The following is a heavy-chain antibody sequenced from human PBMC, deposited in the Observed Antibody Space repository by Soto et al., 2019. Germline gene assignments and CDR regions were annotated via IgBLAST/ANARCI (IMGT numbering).Heavy chain of an antibody. CDR3: ASPGVDTAIVVYYDMDA. CDR2: IIPIFGTA. Sequence: QVQLVQSGAEVKKPGSSVKVSCKASGGTFSSYAISWVRQAPGQGLEWMGVIIPIFGTANYAQKFQGSVTITADESKSPAYISLRCLGSEAAAVVYFASPGVDTAIVVYYDMDAWGHGTTYTFS. J-gene: IGHJ6*02. V-gene: IGHV1-69*01. CDR1: GGTFSSYA. D-gene: IGHD5-18*01.